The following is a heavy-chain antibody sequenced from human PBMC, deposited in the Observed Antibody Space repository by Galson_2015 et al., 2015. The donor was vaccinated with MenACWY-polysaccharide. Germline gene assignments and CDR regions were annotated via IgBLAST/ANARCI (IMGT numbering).Heavy chain of an antibody. CDR3: AREPPYAGSFGWFDP. J-gene: IGHJ5*02. CDR2: RSHGGSA. Sequence: SETLSLTCPVSGASVTRGTYYWSWLRQSSGKGLEWIGYRSHGGSANFNPSLRSRVTISIDTSKNRFSLSMTSVTAADTAMYYCAREPPYAGSFGWFDPWGPGTLVTVSS. D-gene: IGHD3-10*01. CDR1: GASVTRGTYY. V-gene: IGHV4-61*01.